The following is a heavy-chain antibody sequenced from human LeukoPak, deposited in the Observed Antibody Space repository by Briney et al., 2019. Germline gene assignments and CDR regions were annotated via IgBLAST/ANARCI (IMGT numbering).Heavy chain of an antibody. V-gene: IGHV3-74*01. Sequence: GGSLRLSCAASGFTFSSYWMHWVRQAPGNGLVWVSHISGDGSRTSYADSVKGRFTISRDNAKNTLYLQMNSLRDEDTAVYYCARDRGYCIDCWGQGTLVTVSS. CDR1: GFTFSSYW. CDR2: ISGDGSRT. J-gene: IGHJ4*02. CDR3: ARDRGYCIDC. D-gene: IGHD2-15*01.